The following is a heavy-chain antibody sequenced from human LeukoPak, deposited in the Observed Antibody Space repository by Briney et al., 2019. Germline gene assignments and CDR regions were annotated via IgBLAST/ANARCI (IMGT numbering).Heavy chain of an antibody. CDR1: GFTLGDYA. V-gene: IGHV3-9*01. Sequence: PGGSLRLSCAASGFTLGDYAMHWVRHAPGKGLEWVSGISWNSGNIGYADSVKGRFTISRDNAKNSLYLQMNSLRGEDTALYYCAKAYGIAVTGRSYECWGQGTLVTVSS. J-gene: IGHJ4*02. D-gene: IGHD2-21*02. CDR2: ISWNSGNI. CDR3: AKAYGIAVTGRSYEC.